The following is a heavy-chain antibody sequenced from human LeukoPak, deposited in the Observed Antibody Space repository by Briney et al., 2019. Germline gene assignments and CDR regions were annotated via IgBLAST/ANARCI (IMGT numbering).Heavy chain of an antibody. Sequence: ASVKVSCKASGYTFTGYDMHWVRQAPGQGLEWMGWINPNSGGTNYAQKFQGRVTMTRDTSISTAYMELSRLRSDDTAVYYCARDYDILTGLYYFDYWGEGTLVTVSS. V-gene: IGHV1-2*02. CDR1: GYTFTGYD. D-gene: IGHD3-9*01. CDR2: INPNSGGT. J-gene: IGHJ4*02. CDR3: ARDYDILTGLYYFDY.